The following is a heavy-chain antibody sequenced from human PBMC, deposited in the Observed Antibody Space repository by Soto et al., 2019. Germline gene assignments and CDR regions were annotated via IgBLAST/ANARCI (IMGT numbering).Heavy chain of an antibody. Sequence: ASVKVSCKASGGTFSSYAISWVRQAPGQGLEWMGGIIPIFGTANYAQKFQGRVTITADESTSTAYMELSSLRSEDTAVYYCARGTGYSSGADYWGQGTLVTVSS. D-gene: IGHD6-19*01. V-gene: IGHV1-69*13. CDR1: GGTFSSYA. CDR3: ARGTGYSSGADY. CDR2: IIPIFGTA. J-gene: IGHJ4*02.